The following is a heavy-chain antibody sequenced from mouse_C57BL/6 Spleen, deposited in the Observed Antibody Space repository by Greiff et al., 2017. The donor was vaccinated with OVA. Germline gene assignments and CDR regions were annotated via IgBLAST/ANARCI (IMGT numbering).Heavy chain of an antibody. CDR1: GYAFSSSW. V-gene: IGHV1-82*01. Sequence: QVQLKQSGPELVKPGASVKISCKASGYAFSSSWMNWVKQRPGKGLEWIGRIYPGDGDPNYNGKFKGKATLTADKSSSTAYMQLSSLTSEDSAVYFCARGYGSLDYFDYWGQGTTLTVSS. J-gene: IGHJ2*01. D-gene: IGHD1-2*01. CDR3: ARGYGSLDYFDY. CDR2: IYPGDGDP.